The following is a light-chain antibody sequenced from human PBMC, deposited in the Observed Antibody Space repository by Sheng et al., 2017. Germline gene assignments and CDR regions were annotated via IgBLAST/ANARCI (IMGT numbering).Light chain of an antibody. J-gene: IGLJ3*02. V-gene: IGLV1-51*02. CDR2: ETN. CDR3: LTWDSSLNPGSWV. Sequence: QSVLTQPPSVSAAPGQKVTISCSGSSSNIGNNFVAWYQHFPGSAPKLLIFETNKRPSGIPDRFSGSKSGTSATLGITGLQTGDEADYYCLTWDSSLNPGSWVFGGGTKLTVL. CDR1: SSNIGNNF.